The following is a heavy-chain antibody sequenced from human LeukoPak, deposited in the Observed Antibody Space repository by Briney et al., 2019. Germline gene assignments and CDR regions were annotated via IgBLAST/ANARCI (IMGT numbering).Heavy chain of an antibody. CDR2: IYTSGST. D-gene: IGHD3-3*01. CDR3: ARHRDFWSGYFPFDY. V-gene: IGHV4-4*07. Sequence: SETLSLTCTVSGYSISSYYWSWIRQPAGKGLEWIGRIYTSGSTNYNPSLKSRVTMSVDTSKNQFSLKLSSVTAADTAVYYCARHRDFWSGYFPFDYWGQGTLVTVSS. J-gene: IGHJ4*02. CDR1: GYSISSYY.